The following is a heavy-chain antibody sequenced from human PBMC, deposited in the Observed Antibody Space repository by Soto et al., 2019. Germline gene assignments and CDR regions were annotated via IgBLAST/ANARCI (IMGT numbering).Heavy chain of an antibody. J-gene: IGHJ4*02. Sequence: QGQLVESGGGVVQPGRSLRLSCAASGFTFSSYGMHWVCQAPGKGLEWVAVIWYHGNSMYYADSVKGRFTISRDNSKNTLYLQMNNLRAEDTAVYYCARYNTGHSDYWGQGTLVTVSS. CDR1: GFTFSSYG. V-gene: IGHV3-33*01. CDR2: IWYHGNSM. D-gene: IGHD1-20*01. CDR3: ARYNTGHSDY.